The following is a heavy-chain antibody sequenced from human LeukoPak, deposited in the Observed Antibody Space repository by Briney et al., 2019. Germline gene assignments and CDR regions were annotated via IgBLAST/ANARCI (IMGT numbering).Heavy chain of an antibody. CDR3: TTDLYYYMDA. J-gene: IGHJ6*03. V-gene: IGHV3-15*01. CDR1: GFTFSSYA. CDR2: IKSKTDGGTT. Sequence: PGGSLRLSCAASGFTFSSYAMSWVRQAPGKGLEWVGRIKSKTDGGTTDYAAPVKGRFTISRDDSKNTLYLQMNSLKTEDTAVYYCTTDLYYYMDAWGKGTTVAVSS.